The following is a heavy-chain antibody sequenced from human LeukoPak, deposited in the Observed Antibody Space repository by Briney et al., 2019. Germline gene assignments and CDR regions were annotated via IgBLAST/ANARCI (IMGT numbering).Heavy chain of an antibody. D-gene: IGHD3-10*01. CDR1: GYTFTGYY. J-gene: IGHJ6*02. CDR2: INPNSGGT. CDR3: ARAPYYYGSGSRVGYYGMDV. V-gene: IGHV1-2*02. Sequence: ASVKVSCKASGYTFTGYYMHWVRQAPGQGLEWMGWINPNSGGTNYAQKFQGRVTMTRDTSISTAYMELSRLRSDDTAVYYCARAPYYYGSGSRVGYYGMDVWGQGTTVTVSS.